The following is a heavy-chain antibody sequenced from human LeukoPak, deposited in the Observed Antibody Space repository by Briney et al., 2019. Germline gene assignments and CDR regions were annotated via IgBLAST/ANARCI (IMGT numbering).Heavy chain of an antibody. D-gene: IGHD2-15*01. Sequence: PSETLSLTCTLSGGSISSGDYYWSWIRQPPGKGLEWIGYIYYSGSTYYNPSLKSRVTISVDTSKNQFSLKLSSVTAADTAVYYCARGGLSSTGSDDAFDIWGQGTMVTVSS. CDR3: ARGGLSSTGSDDAFDI. CDR1: GGSISSGDYY. CDR2: IYYSGST. J-gene: IGHJ3*02. V-gene: IGHV4-30-4*01.